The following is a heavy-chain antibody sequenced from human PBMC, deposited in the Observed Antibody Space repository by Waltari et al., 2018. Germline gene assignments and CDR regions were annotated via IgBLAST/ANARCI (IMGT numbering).Heavy chain of an antibody. CDR3: ARKGGRGYTYGPFYFDS. V-gene: IGHV3-74*01. CDR1: GFTFSDYW. Sequence: EVQLLEAGGDLVQPGGSLGLSCSASGFTFSDYWMHWVRQAPGKGLVWVARINGDGYGITYSDSVQGRFTISRDNTKNTVYLQLNSLRADDTAVYYCARKGGRGYTYGPFYFDSWGRGTLVTVSS. CDR2: INGDGYGI. D-gene: IGHD5-18*01. J-gene: IGHJ4*02.